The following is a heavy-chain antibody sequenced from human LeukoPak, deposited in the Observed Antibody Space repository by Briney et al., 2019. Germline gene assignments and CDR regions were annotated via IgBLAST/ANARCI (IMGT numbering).Heavy chain of an antibody. CDR2: IYYSGST. J-gene: IGHJ4*02. CDR1: GGSISSSSYY. V-gene: IGHV4-39*01. CDR3: ATRRDGYNEVIDH. Sequence: SETLSLTCTVSGGSISSSSYYWGWIRQPPGKGLEWIGSIYYSGSTYYNPSLKSRVTISVDTSKNQFSLKLSSVTAADTAVYYCATRRDGYNEVIDHWGQGTLVTVSS. D-gene: IGHD5-24*01.